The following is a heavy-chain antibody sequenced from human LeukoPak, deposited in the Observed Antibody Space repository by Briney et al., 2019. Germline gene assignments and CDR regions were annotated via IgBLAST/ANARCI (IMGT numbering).Heavy chain of an antibody. CDR3: AKRGITIFGVATTEDY. D-gene: IGHD3-3*01. J-gene: IGHJ4*02. CDR2: ISGSGGST. Sequence: PGGSLRLSCAASGFTFSSYAMSWVRQAPGKGLEWVSAISGSGGSTYYADSVKGRFTISRDNSKNTLYLQMNSLRAEDTAVYYCAKRGITIFGVATTEDYWGQGTLVTVSS. CDR1: GFTFSSYA. V-gene: IGHV3-23*01.